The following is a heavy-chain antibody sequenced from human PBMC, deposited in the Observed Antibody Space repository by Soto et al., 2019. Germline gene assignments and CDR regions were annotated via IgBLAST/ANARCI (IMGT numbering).Heavy chain of an antibody. CDR1: GYTFTSYY. CDR2: INPGGGRP. J-gene: IGHJ6*02. CDR3: APTYGGVGPTWFGMDV. D-gene: IGHD4-17*01. V-gene: IGHV1-46*03. Sequence: ASVKVSCKASGYTFTSYYMHWVRQAPGQGLEWMGIINPGGGRPSYAQKFQGRVTMTEDTSTKTAYMEMTSLRSDDTAVYYCAPTYGGVGPTWFGMDVWGQGTTVTVSS.